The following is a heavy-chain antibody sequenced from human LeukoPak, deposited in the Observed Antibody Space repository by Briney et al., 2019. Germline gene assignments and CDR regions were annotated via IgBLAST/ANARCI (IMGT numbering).Heavy chain of an antibody. CDR3: ARDYVYEGAFDI. V-gene: IGHV4-59*01. CDR1: GGSISSYY. J-gene: IGHJ3*02. CDR2: IYYSGST. D-gene: IGHD3-16*01. Sequence: PSQTLSLTCTVSGGSISSYYWSWIRQPPGKGLEWIGYIYYSGSTNYNPSLKSRVTISVDTSKNQFSLKLSSVTAADTAVYYCARDYVYEGAFDIWGQGTMVTVSS.